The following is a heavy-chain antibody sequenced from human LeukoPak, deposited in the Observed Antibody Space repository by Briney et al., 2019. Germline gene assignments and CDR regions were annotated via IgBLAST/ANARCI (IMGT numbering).Heavy chain of an antibody. V-gene: IGHV1-46*01. Sequence: ASVKVSCKASGYTFTSYYMHWVRQAPGQGLEWMGIINPSGGSTSYAQKFQGRVTMTRDMSTSTVYMELSRLRSDDTAVYYCAREYYDILTGYYRDHFDYWGQGTLVTVSS. CDR1: GYTFTSYY. D-gene: IGHD3-9*01. J-gene: IGHJ4*02. CDR2: INPSGGST. CDR3: AREYYDILTGYYRDHFDY.